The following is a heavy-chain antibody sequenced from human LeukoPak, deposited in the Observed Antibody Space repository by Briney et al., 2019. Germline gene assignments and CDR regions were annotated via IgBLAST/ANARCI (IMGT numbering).Heavy chain of an antibody. Sequence: PSETLSLTRAVSGGSISSSNWWSWVRQPPGKELEWIGEIYHSGSTDYNPSLKSRVTISVDKSKNQFSLKLSSVTAADTAVYYCARQATGTTFFDYWGQGTLVTVSS. CDR2: IYHSGST. J-gene: IGHJ4*02. V-gene: IGHV4-4*02. CDR1: GGSISSSNW. D-gene: IGHD1-7*01. CDR3: ARQATGTTFFDY.